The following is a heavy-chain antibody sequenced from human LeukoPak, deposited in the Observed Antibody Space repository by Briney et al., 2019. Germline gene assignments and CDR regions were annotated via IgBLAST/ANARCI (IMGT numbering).Heavy chain of an antibody. CDR2: INPKSGGT. J-gene: IGHJ4*02. CDR3: VPSANYYYFDY. D-gene: IGHD4/OR15-4a*01. Sequence: ASVKVSCKTSGYTFTNYYMHWVRQGPGLGFEWMGWINPKSGGTSYPQKFQGRLTMTRDKSISTAYMELSRLGSDDTAVYYCVPSANYYYFDYWGQGTLVTVSS. CDR1: GYTFTNYY. V-gene: IGHV1-2*02.